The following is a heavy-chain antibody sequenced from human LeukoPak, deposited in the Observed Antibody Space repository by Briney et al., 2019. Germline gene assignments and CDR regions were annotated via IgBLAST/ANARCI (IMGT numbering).Heavy chain of an antibody. V-gene: IGHV3-23*01. Sequence: PGGSLRLSCEASGFTFSSYAMSWVRQAPGKGLEWVSTITGSGGNTYYADSVRGRFTISRDNSKNTLYLQMNSLRAEDTAVYYCAKSYGGNSYDAFDFWGQGTMVTVSS. CDR2: ITGSGGNT. CDR3: AKSYGGNSYDAFDF. CDR1: GFTFSSYA. D-gene: IGHD4-23*01. J-gene: IGHJ3*01.